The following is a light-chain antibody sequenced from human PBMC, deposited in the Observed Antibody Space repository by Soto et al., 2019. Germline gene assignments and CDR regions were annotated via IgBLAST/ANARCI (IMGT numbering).Light chain of an antibody. CDR1: SSNIGSNY. V-gene: IGLV1-47*02. CDR2: SNN. Sequence: QSVLTQPPSASGTPGQRVTISCSGSSSNIGSNYVYWYQQLPGTDPKLLLYSNNQRPSGVPDRFSGSKSGTSASLAISGLRSEDEADYYCAAWDDSVSGRVFGGGTKLTVL. J-gene: IGLJ3*02. CDR3: AAWDDSVSGRV.